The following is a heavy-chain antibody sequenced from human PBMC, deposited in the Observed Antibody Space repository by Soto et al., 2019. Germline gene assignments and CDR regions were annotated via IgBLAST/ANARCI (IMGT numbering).Heavy chain of an antibody. CDR2: IYYSGST. CDR1: GGSISSSSYY. V-gene: IGHV4-39*01. Sequence: SETLSLTCTVSGGSISSSSYYWGWIRQPPGKGLEWIGSIYYSGSTYYNPSLKSRVTISVDTSKNQFSLKLSSVTAADTAVYYCAGLNSGYDYIAFDYWGQGTLVTVSS. J-gene: IGHJ4*02. CDR3: AGLNSGYDYIAFDY. D-gene: IGHD5-12*01.